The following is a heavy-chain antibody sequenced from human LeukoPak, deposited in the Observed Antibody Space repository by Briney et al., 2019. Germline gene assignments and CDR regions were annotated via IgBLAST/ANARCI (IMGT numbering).Heavy chain of an antibody. V-gene: IGHV3-21*01. J-gene: IGHJ4*02. D-gene: IGHD3-10*01. CDR2: ISSSSYI. CDR3: ARDNVRYGSGSMADG. CDR1: GFTFSSYA. Sequence: KHGGSLRLSCVASGFTFSSYAMSWVRQAPGKGLEWVSSISSSSYIYYADSVKGRFTISRDNAKHSLYLQMNSLRAENTAVYYCARDNVRYGSGSMADGWGQGTLVTVSS.